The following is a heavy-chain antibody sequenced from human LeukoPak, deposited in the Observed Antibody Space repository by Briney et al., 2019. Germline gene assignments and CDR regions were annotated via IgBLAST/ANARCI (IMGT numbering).Heavy chain of an antibody. Sequence: GASVKVSCKASGYTFTSYGITWVRQAPGQGLEWMGWISTYNGNSNYAQKLQGRVTMTTDTSTSTAYMELRSLRSDDTAVYYCARAPNYYDSSGYPLRSYYYYYYYMDVWGKGTTVTVSS. CDR1: GYTFTSYG. CDR3: ARAPNYYDSSGYPLRSYYYYYYYMDV. J-gene: IGHJ6*03. D-gene: IGHD3-22*01. CDR2: ISTYNGNS. V-gene: IGHV1-18*01.